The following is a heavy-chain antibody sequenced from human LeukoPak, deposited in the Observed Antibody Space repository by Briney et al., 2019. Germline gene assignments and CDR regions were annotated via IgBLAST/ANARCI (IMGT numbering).Heavy chain of an antibody. Sequence: ASVRVSCKASGYTFTGYYMHWVRQAPGQGLEWMGWINPNSGGTNYPQRFQGRVTITRDTSISTAYLELSRLTSDDTAVYYCARSRGWPKYFFDYWGQGTLVTVSS. CDR2: INPNSGGT. D-gene: IGHD6-19*01. V-gene: IGHV1-2*02. CDR1: GYTFTGYY. CDR3: ARSRGWPKYFFDY. J-gene: IGHJ4*02.